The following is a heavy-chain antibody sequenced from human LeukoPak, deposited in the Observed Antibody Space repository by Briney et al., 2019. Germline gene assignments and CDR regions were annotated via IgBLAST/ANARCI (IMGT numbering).Heavy chain of an antibody. D-gene: IGHD3-22*01. CDR3: ARGPYSYDSSGAFDI. V-gene: IGHV4-4*08. CDR2: ISSSGST. CDR1: GDSISGFY. Sequence: SETLSLTCTVSGDSISGFYWSWIRQPPGKGLEWIGRISSSGSTNYNPSLKSRVTISVDTSKNQFSLKLSSVTAADTAVYFCARGPYSYDSSGAFDIWGQGTMATVSS. J-gene: IGHJ3*02.